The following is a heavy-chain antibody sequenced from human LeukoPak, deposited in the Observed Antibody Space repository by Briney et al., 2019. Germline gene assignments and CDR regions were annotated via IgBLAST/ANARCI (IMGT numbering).Heavy chain of an antibody. CDR3: ARDADGSGSYDYYYYGMDV. CDR2: IIPIFGTA. D-gene: IGHD3-10*01. V-gene: IGHV1-69*13. J-gene: IGHJ6*04. CDR1: GGTFSSYA. Sequence: ASVKVSCKASGGTFSSYAISWVRQAPGQGLEWMGGIIPIFGTANYAQKLQGRVTITADESTSTAYMELSSLRSEDTAVYYCARDADGSGSYDYYYYGMDVWGKGTTVTVSS.